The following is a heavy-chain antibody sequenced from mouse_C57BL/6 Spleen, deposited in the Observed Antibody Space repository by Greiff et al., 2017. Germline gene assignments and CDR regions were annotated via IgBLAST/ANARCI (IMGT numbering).Heavy chain of an antibody. CDR1: GFTFTNYW. CDR2: INPSNGGT. Sequence: QVQLQQPGAELVKPGASVKLSCTASGFTFTNYWMHWVQQRPGQGLEWIGNINPSNGGTNYNEKFPSKATLTVDKSSSTAYLQLSSLTSEDAAVYYCAIYDGCYPDYWGQGTTLTVSS. CDR3: AIYDGCYPDY. J-gene: IGHJ2*01. D-gene: IGHD2-3*01. V-gene: IGHV1-53*01.